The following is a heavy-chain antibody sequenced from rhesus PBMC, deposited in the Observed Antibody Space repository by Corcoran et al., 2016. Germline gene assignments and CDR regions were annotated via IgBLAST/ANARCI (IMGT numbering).Heavy chain of an antibody. J-gene: IGHJ4*01. D-gene: IGHD5-24*01. CDR2: IKNKAVGGTA. V-gene: IGHV3-16*02. CDR1: GFTFSHYW. CDR3: TSGYSFY. Sequence: EVQLVESGGGLVQPGGSLRLSCAASGFTFSHYWMSWVRQAPGKGLDWVGRIKNKAVGGTAAYAESVKGRFTIARYYSKHTLYLQMNSLKTEDTAVYYCTSGYSFYWGQGVLVTVSS.